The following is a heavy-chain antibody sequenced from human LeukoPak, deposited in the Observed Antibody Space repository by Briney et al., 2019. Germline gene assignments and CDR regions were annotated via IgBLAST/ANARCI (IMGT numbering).Heavy chain of an antibody. CDR3: ARETLTHVDAFDV. J-gene: IGHJ3*01. CDR1: GFTLSSYW. V-gene: IGHV3-74*01. Sequence: PGGSLRLSCAVTGFTLSSYWMHWVRQAPGKGLVWVSRIKTDGSSTGYADSVKGRFTISRDNAKNTLYLQMNSLRAEDTAVYYCARETLTHVDAFDVWGQGTMVTVSS. CDR2: IKTDGSST.